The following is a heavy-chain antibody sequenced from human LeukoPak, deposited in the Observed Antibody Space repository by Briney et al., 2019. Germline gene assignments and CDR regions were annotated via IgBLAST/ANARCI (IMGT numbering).Heavy chain of an antibody. CDR3: ARGIGYCSGSSCYAYDY. V-gene: IGHV1-2*04. CDR2: INPNSGGT. J-gene: IGHJ4*02. CDR1: GYTFTGYY. Sequence: ASVKVSCKASGYTFTGYYMHWVRQAPGQGLEWMGWINPNSGGTNYAQKFQGWVTMTRDTSISTAYMELSRLRSDDTAVYYCARGIGYCSGSSCYAYDYWGQGTLVTVSS. D-gene: IGHD2-15*01.